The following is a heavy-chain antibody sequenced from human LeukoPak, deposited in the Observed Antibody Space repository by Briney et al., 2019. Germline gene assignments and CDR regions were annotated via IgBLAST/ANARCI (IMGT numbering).Heavy chain of an antibody. D-gene: IGHD3-22*01. CDR2: INSDGSSR. J-gene: IGHJ3*02. CDR1: GFTFSSYW. Sequence: GGSLRLSCAASGFTFSSYWMYWVRQAPGKGLVWVSRINSDGSSRSYADSVKGRFTISRHNAKNTLYLQMNSLRAEDTAVYYCARYDSSSYQAFDIWGQGTMVTMSS. CDR3: ARYDSSSYQAFDI. V-gene: IGHV3-74*01.